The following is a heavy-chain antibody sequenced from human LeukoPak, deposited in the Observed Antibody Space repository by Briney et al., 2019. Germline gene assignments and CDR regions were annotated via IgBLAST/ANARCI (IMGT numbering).Heavy chain of an antibody. Sequence: SETLSLTCTVSGGSISSSSYYWGWIRQPPGKGLEWIGSIYCSGSTYYNPSLKSRVTISVDTSKKQFSLKLRTATAADTAVYYCARIEAVTRGYNHAYYFDYWGQGTLVTVSS. CDR3: ARIEAVTRGYNHAYYFDY. CDR1: GGSISSSSYY. J-gene: IGHJ4*02. V-gene: IGHV4-39*07. D-gene: IGHD5-18*01. CDR2: IYCSGST.